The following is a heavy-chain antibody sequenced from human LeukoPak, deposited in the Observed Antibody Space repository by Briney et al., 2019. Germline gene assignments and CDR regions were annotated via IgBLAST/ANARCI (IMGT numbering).Heavy chain of an antibody. CDR3: ARSFMPLIVVYFDN. Sequence: GGSLRLSCAASGFTFSSYSMNWVRQAPGKGLEWVSSISSSSGYIYYADSVKGRFTISRDNAKNSLYLQMNSLRAEDTAVYYCARSFMPLIVVYFDNWGQGTLVSVSS. V-gene: IGHV3-21*01. CDR1: GFTFSSYS. D-gene: IGHD3-22*01. CDR2: ISSSSGYI. J-gene: IGHJ4*02.